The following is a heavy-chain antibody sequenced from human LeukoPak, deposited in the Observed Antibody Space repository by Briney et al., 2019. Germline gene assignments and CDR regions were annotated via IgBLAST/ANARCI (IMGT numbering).Heavy chain of an antibody. V-gene: IGHV1-2*02. CDR1: GYTFTGQY. J-gene: IGHJ6*02. CDR3: ARGYYGMDV. Sequence: ASVKVSCKASGYTFTGQYLYWARQTPGQGLEWMGWINPKTGDTDSAQNFQGRVTMTRDTSITTVYMELSSLTSDDTAVYYRARGYYGMDVWGRGTTVAVSS. CDR2: INPKTGDT.